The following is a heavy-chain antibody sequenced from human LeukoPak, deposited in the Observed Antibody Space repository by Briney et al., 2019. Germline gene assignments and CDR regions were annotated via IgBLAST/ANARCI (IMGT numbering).Heavy chain of an antibody. CDR2: TNNRENDD. J-gene: IGHJ4*02. V-gene: IGHV3-21*01. Sequence: GGSLRLSCAASGFTFSGYSMNWVRQAPGKGLEWVSSTNNRENDDYYADSVKGRFTISRDNAKNSLYLQMNSLRAEDTAVYYCARDAVYSSSWQYYWGQGTLVTVSS. D-gene: IGHD6-13*01. CDR3: ARDAVYSSSWQYY. CDR1: GFTFSGYS.